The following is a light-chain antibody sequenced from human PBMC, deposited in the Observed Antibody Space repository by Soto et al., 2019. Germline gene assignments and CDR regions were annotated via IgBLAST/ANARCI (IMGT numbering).Light chain of an antibody. J-gene: IGKJ4*02. V-gene: IGKV3-20*01. CDR2: GAS. CDR1: QSVSNSY. Sequence: EIVLTQSPGTLSLSPGERATLSCRASQSVSNSYLAWYHQKPGQAPRLLIYGASSRATGIPDRFSGSGSGTDFTLTISRLEPEDFAIYYCQQYGRSPLTFGGGTKVESK. CDR3: QQYGRSPLT.